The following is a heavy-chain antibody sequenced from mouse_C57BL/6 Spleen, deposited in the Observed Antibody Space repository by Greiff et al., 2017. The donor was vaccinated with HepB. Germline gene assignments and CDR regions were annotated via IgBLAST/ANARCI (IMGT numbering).Heavy chain of an antibody. CDR2: ISYDGSN. D-gene: IGHD4-1*01. Sequence: EVKLQESGPGLVKPSQSLSLTCSVTGYSITSGYYWNWIRQFPGNKLEWMGYISYDGSNNYNPSLKNRISITRDTSKNQFFLKLNSVTTEDTATYYCARNPANWGFDYWGQGTTLTVSS. CDR1: GYSITSGYY. J-gene: IGHJ2*01. CDR3: ARNPANWGFDY. V-gene: IGHV3-6*01.